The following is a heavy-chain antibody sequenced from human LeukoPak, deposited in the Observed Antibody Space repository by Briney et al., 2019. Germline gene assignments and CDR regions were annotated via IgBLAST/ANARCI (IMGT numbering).Heavy chain of an antibody. Sequence: SETLSLTCTVSGGSISSGSYYWGWIRQPPGKGLEWIGSIYYSGSTYYNPSLKSRVTISVDTSKNQFSLKLSSVTAADTAVYYCARLSHYYYGMDVWGQGTTVTVSS. CDR2: IYYSGST. J-gene: IGHJ6*02. CDR1: GGSISSGSYY. V-gene: IGHV4-39*01. CDR3: ARLSHYYYGMDV.